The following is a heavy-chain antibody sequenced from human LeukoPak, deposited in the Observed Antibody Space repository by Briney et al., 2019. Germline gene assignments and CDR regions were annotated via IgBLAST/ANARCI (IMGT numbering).Heavy chain of an antibody. D-gene: IGHD2-21*02. CDR1: GFTFSSYA. CDR3: AKQMYDSCGGDCYSNWLDS. J-gene: IGHJ5*01. CDR2: ISGSGDST. V-gene: IGHV3-23*01. Sequence: GASLRLSCAASGFTFSSYAMSWVRHPPGKGLEWVSAISGSGDSTYYADSVKGRFTISRDNSKNTLYLQMNSLRDEDTAVDYCAKQMYDSCGGDCYSNWLDSWRQGTLATVSS.